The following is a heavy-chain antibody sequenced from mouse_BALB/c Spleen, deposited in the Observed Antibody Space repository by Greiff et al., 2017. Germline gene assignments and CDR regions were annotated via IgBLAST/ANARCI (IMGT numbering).Heavy chain of an antibody. CDR2: IDPPNGNT. Sequence: VQLQQSGAELVKPGASVKLSCTASGFNIKDTYMHWVKQRPEQGLEWIGRIDPPNGNTKYDPKFQGKATITADTSSNTAYLQLSSLTSEDTAVYYCAPYYDYDGSYFDYWGQGTTLTVSS. CDR3: APYYDYDGSYFDY. CDR1: GFNIKDTY. V-gene: IGHV14-3*02. J-gene: IGHJ2*01. D-gene: IGHD2-4*01.